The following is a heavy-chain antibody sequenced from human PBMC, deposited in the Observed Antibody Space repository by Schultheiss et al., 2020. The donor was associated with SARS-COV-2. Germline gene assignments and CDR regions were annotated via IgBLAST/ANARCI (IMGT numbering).Heavy chain of an antibody. CDR3: AKDDCSSTSCPGEYFQH. D-gene: IGHD2-2*01. Sequence: GESLKISCAASGFTFSSYGMHWVRQAPGKGLEWVAVISYDGSNKYYADSVKGRFTISRDNSKNTLYLQMNSLRAEDTAVYYCAKDDCSSTSCPGEYFQHWGQGTLVTVSS. CDR2: ISYDGSNK. V-gene: IGHV3-30*18. J-gene: IGHJ1*01. CDR1: GFTFSSYG.